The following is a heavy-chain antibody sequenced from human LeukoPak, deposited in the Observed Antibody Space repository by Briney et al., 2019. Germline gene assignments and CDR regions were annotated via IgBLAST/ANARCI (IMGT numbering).Heavy chain of an antibody. CDR3: ARSLSGSYGSSFDY. CDR1: GYSISSGYY. Sequence: PSETLSLTCAVSGYSISSGYYWGWIRQPPGKGLEWIGSIYHSGSTYYNPSLKSLVTISVDTSKNQYSLKLSSVTAADTAVYYCARSLSGSYGSSFDYWGQGTLVTVSS. CDR2: IYHSGST. V-gene: IGHV4-38-2*01. D-gene: IGHD1-26*01. J-gene: IGHJ4*02.